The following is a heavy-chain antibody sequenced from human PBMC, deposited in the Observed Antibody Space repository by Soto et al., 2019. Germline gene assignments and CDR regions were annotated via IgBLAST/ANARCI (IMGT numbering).Heavy chain of an antibody. Sequence: EVQLVQSGAEVKKPGESLRISCKGSGYSFTSYWISWVRQMPGKGLEWMGRIDPSDSYTNYSPSFQGHVTISADKSISTAYLQWSSLQASDTAMYYCARRLAAAGTSYYYGMDVWGQGTTVTVSS. J-gene: IGHJ6*02. CDR3: ARRLAAAGTSYYYGMDV. CDR1: GYSFTSYW. D-gene: IGHD6-13*01. CDR2: IDPSDSYT. V-gene: IGHV5-10-1*01.